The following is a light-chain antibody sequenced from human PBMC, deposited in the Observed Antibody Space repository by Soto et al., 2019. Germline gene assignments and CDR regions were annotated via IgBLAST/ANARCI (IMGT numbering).Light chain of an antibody. Sequence: VLTQPASVSGSPGQSITISCTGTSSDVGGYNSVSWYQQHPGKAPKLMIYEVSNRPSGVSNRFSGSKSGNTASLTISGLQAEDEADYYCSSYTTSSTLLYVFGTGTKVTVL. CDR1: SSDVGGYNS. CDR3: SSYTTSSTLLYV. J-gene: IGLJ1*01. V-gene: IGLV2-14*01. CDR2: EVS.